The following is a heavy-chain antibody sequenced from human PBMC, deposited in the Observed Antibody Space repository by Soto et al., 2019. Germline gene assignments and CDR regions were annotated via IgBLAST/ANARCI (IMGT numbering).Heavy chain of an antibody. J-gene: IGHJ5*02. CDR3: ARQRSTYYVFWSGLNKKSWFAP. CDR1: GGSISSSSYY. Sequence: SETLSLTCTVSGGSISSSSYYWGWIRQPPGKGLEGIGSIYYSGSTHYNPSLQSRGTISIDTSKNQFSLKLSSVTAADRAVYYCARQRSTYYVFWSGLNKKSWFAPGGQGTLVTVSS. V-gene: IGHV4-39*01. CDR2: IYYSGST. D-gene: IGHD3-3*01.